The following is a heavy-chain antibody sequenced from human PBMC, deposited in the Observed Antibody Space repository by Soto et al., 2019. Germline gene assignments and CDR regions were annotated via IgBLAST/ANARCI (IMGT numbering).Heavy chain of an antibody. D-gene: IGHD2-15*01. CDR3: DKGCISWTDWFDP. J-gene: IGHJ5*02. Sequence: QVQLVQSGAEVKKPGASVKVSCKASGYPLTAKYLHWVRQAPGQGLEWMGWITPSSGGTKEGQKFRVRNTMTRDTSTSAAYMEMSRMTSCGAADNYGDKGCISWTDWFDPWGQGTLVTVSA. CDR1: GYPLTAKY. V-gene: IGHV1-2*02. CDR2: ITPSSGGT.